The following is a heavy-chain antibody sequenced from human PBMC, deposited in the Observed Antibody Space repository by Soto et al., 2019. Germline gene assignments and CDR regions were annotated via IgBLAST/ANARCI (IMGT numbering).Heavy chain of an antibody. CDR1: GFAFSSHP. CDR3: ARRVIGSSRAFDI. D-gene: IGHD3-10*01. CDR2: ISDGGDLT. V-gene: IGHV3-23*01. J-gene: IGHJ3*02. Sequence: VQLLESGGGLAQPGGSLRLSCAASGFAFSSHPMSWVRQAPEKGLEWVAGISDGGDLTYNADAVRGRFTISRDNSRNTLYLQMNSLRAEDTAVYYCARRVIGSSRAFDIWGQGTMVTVSS.